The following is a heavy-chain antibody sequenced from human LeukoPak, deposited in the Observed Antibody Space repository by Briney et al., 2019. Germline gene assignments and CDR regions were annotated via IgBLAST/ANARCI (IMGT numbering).Heavy chain of an antibody. CDR3: TRDLAF. J-gene: IGHJ4*02. CDR1: GFTFSNAW. V-gene: IGHV3-15*01. CDR2: IKSKTDGGTT. Sequence: GGSLRLSCAASGFTFSNAWMAWVRQAPGKGLEWVGCIKSKTDGGTTDYAAPVKGGFTISRDDSKNTLYLHMNSLKIEDTAVYYCTRDLAFWGQGTLVIVSS.